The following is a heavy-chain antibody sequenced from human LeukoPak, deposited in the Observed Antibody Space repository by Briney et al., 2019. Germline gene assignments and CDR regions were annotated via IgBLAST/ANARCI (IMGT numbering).Heavy chain of an antibody. CDR1: GFPFSSYG. D-gene: IGHD6-19*01. J-gene: IGHJ4*02. CDR3: AKRTPRDSLAVAGNAYFDY. V-gene: IGHV3-30*02. Sequence: GGSLRLSCAASGFPFSSYGMHWVRPAPGKGLEWVAFIRYDGSKTYYADSVKGRFTISRDNSKNTLYLQMNSLRTEDTAVYYCAKRTPRDSLAVAGNAYFDYWGQGTLVTVSS. CDR2: IRYDGSKT.